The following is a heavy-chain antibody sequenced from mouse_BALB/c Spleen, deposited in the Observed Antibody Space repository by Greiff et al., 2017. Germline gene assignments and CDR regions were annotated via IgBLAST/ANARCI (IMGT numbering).Heavy chain of an antibody. J-gene: IGHJ4*01. CDR2: ISTYYGDA. CDR3: ARRGLLYAMDY. D-gene: IGHD1-1*01. Sequence: QVQLQQSGAELVRPGVSVKISCKGSGYTFTDYAMHWVKQSHAKSLEWIGVISTYYGDASYNQKFKGKATMTVDKSSSTAYMELARLTSEDSAIYYCARRGLLYAMDYWGQGTSVTVSS. V-gene: IGHV1S137*01. CDR1: GYTFTDYA.